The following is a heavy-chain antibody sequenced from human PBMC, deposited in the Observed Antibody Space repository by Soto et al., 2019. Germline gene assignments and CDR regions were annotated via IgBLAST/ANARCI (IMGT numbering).Heavy chain of an antibody. CDR1: GFTFSSYW. D-gene: IGHD3-3*01. J-gene: IGHJ6*01. Sequence: GGSVRLSCAASGFTFSSYWMSWVRQAPGKGLEWVANIKQDGSEKYYVDSVKGRFTISRDNAKNSLYLQMNSLRAEDTAVYYCARDRYSYYDFWSGSLPDYYYRLDVWGQGSTV. CDR2: IKQDGSEK. V-gene: IGHV3-7*01. CDR3: ARDRYSYYDFWSGSLPDYYYRLDV.